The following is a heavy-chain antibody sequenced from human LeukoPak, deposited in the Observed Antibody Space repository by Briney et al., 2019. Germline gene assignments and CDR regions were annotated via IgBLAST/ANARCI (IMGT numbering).Heavy chain of an antibody. CDR2: INPNSGGT. D-gene: IGHD5-12*01. V-gene: IGHV1-2*06. CDR3: ARNLILNSGYDYSLRAPVGY. J-gene: IGHJ4*02. Sequence: GASVKVSCKAAGYTFTGYYMFWVRQAPGQGLEWMGRINPNSGGTNYAQKFQGRVTMTRDTSTSTVYMELSSLRSEDTAVYYCARNLILNSGYDYSLRAPVGYWGQGTLVTVSS. CDR1: GYTFTGYY.